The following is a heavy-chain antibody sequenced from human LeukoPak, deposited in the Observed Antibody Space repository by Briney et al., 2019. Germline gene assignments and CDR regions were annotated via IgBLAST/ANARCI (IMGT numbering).Heavy chain of an antibody. Sequence: ASVKVSCKASGGTFSSYAISWVRQAPGQGLEWMGGIIPIFGTANYAQKFQGRVTITTDESTSTAYMELSSLRSEDTAVYYCARVRRTGYCSSTSCPFWFDPWGQGTLVTASS. J-gene: IGHJ5*02. D-gene: IGHD2-2*01. CDR3: ARVRRTGYCSSTSCPFWFDP. V-gene: IGHV1-69*05. CDR2: IIPIFGTA. CDR1: GGTFSSYA.